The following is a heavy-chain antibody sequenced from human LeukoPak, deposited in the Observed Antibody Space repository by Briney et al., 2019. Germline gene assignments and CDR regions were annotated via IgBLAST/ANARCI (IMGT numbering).Heavy chain of an antibody. V-gene: IGHV3-30*03. CDR3: ARGKSGGNPYYFDS. D-gene: IGHD4-23*01. CDR1: GFTFSSYG. J-gene: IGHJ4*02. CDR2: ISYDGSNK. Sequence: GGSLRLSCAASGFTFSSYGMHWVRQAPGKGLEWVAVISYDGSNKYYADSVKGRFTISRDNSKNTLYLQMNSLRAEDTAVYYCARGKSGGNPYYFDSWGQGTLVTVSS.